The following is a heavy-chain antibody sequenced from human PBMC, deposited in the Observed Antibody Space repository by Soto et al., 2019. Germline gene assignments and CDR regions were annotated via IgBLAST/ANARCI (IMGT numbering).Heavy chain of an antibody. D-gene: IGHD2-15*01. J-gene: IGHJ5*02. V-gene: IGHV3-64D*08. CDR3: VKVGGGVFCSGGSCYSRSYNWFDP. CDR2: ISSNGGST. Sequence: GGSLRLSCSASGFTFSSYAMHWVRQAPGKGLENVSAISSNGGSTYYADSVKGRFTISRDNSKNTLYLQMSSLRAEETAVYYYVKVGGGVFCSGGSCYSRSYNWFDPWGQGTLVTVSS. CDR1: GFTFSSYA.